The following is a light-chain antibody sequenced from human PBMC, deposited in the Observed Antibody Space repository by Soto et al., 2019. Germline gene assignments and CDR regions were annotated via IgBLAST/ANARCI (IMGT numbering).Light chain of an antibody. Sequence: QAVVTQEPSLTVSPGGTVTLTCASSTGAVTSGYYPNWFQQKPGQAPRPLIYSSSNKHSWTPARFSGSLLGGKAALTLSGVQPEDEAEYYCLLYHGGARVFGGGTKVTVL. CDR3: LLYHGGARV. CDR1: TGAVTSGYY. V-gene: IGLV7-43*01. CDR2: SSS. J-gene: IGLJ3*02.